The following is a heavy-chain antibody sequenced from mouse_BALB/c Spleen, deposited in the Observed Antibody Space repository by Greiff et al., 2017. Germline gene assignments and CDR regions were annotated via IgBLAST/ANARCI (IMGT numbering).Heavy chain of an antibody. CDR1: GYSITSGYY. CDR2: ISYDGSN. Sequence: EVQVVESGPGLVKPSQSLSLTCSVTGYSITSGYYWNWIRQFPGNKLEWMGYISYDGSNNYNPSLKNRISITRDTSKNQFFLKLNSVTTEDTATYYCARVAGTYDYLYAMDYWGQGTSVTVSA. CDR3: ARVAGTYDYLYAMDY. J-gene: IGHJ4*01. D-gene: IGHD2-4*01. V-gene: IGHV3-6*02.